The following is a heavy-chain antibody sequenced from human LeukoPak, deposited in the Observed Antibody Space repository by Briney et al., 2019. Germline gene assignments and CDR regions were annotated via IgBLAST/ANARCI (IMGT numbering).Heavy chain of an antibody. J-gene: IGHJ4*02. CDR2: ISSSSSYI. D-gene: IGHD4-11*01. V-gene: IGHV3-21*01. Sequence: PGGSLRLSRAASGFTFSSYRMNWVRQAPGEGLEWVSFISSSSSYIDYADSVKGRFTISRDNAKNSLYLQMNSLRAEDTAVYYCVRDSYSNYFDYWGQGTLVTVSS. CDR3: VRDSYSNYFDY. CDR1: GFTFSSYR.